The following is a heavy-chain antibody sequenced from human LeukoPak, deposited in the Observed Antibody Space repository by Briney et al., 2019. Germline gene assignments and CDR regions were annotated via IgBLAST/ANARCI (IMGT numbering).Heavy chain of an antibody. J-gene: IGHJ4*02. Sequence: ASVKVSCKASGYTFTGYHMHWVRQAPGQGLEWMGRINPNSGDTNYAQKFQGWVTMTRDTSISTAYMELSRLRSDDTAVYYCARARAGGYSSGWYDGIFDYWGQGTLVTVSS. CDR3: ARARAGGYSSGWYDGIFDY. CDR1: GYTFTGYH. D-gene: IGHD6-19*01. V-gene: IGHV1-2*04. CDR2: INPNSGDT.